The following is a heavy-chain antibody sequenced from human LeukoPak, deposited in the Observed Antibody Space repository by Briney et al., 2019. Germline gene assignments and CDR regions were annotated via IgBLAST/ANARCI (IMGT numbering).Heavy chain of an antibody. CDR1: GGSISSSSYY. D-gene: IGHD6-19*01. Sequence: SETLSLTCTVSGGSISSSSYYWGWIRQPPGKGLEWIGSIYYSGSTYYNPSLKSRVTISVDTSKNQFSLKLSSVTAADTAVYYCANVRSGWLIDYWGQGTLVTVSS. CDR2: IYYSGST. V-gene: IGHV4-39*01. J-gene: IGHJ4*02. CDR3: ANVRSGWLIDY.